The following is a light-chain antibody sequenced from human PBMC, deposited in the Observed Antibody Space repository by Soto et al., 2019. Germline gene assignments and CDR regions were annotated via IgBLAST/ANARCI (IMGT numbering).Light chain of an antibody. V-gene: IGKV3-15*01. J-gene: IGKJ5*01. Sequence: SVLPQSPATLSVSPGERAALSCRSSESVSRNLAWYQQKPGQAPRLLIYDASTRATGIPDRFSGGGSGTEFTLTISSLQSEDFVVYYCQQYNSWPPITFGQGTRLENK. CDR3: QQYNSWPPIT. CDR2: DAS. CDR1: ESVSRN.